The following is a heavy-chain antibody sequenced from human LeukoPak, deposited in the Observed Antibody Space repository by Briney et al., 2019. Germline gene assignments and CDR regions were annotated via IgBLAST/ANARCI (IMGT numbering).Heavy chain of an antibody. Sequence: SETLSLTCTVSGDSISSNRYYWGWLRQSPGQVLEWIGSFYYRGSPYYNPSLKNRVTIFVDTSKNQFSLKVTPVTAADTAIYYCARQSCTDTSCTVFRWYFDLWGRGTLVTVSS. J-gene: IGHJ2*01. D-gene: IGHD2-2*01. CDR3: ARQSCTDTSCTVFRWYFDL. V-gene: IGHV4-39*01. CDR1: GDSISSNRYY. CDR2: FYYRGSP.